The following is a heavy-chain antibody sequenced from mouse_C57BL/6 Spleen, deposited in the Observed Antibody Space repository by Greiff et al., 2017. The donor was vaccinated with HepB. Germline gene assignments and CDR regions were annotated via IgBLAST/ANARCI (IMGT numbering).Heavy chain of an antibody. Sequence: QVQLQQPGAELVKPGASVKLSCKASGYTFTSYWMHWVKQRPGRGLEWIGRIDPNSGGTKYNEKFKSQATLTVDKPSSTAYMQRSSLTSEDSAVYYCARQDYYGSSLFDYWGQGTTLTVSS. CDR1: GYTFTSYW. CDR3: ARQDYYGSSLFDY. CDR2: IDPNSGGT. D-gene: IGHD1-1*01. J-gene: IGHJ2*01. V-gene: IGHV1-72*01.